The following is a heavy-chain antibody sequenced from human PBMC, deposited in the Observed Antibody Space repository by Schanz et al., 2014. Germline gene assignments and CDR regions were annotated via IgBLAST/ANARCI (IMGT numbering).Heavy chain of an antibody. CDR2: ISYSGST. Sequence: QVQLPESGPGLVKPSETLSLNCRISGSINSYYWSWIRQPPGKGLEWIGYISYSGSTNYNPSLRSRVTISLDRSRNQFSLNLRTVTAADTAIYYCARRIAARSGVGYDYHYGMDVWGQGTTVIVSS. CDR3: ARRIAARSGVGYDYHYGMDV. CDR1: GSINSYY. D-gene: IGHD6-6*01. J-gene: IGHJ6*02. V-gene: IGHV4-59*01.